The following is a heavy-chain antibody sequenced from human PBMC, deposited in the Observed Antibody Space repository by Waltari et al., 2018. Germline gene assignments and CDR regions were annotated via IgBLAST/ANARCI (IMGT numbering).Heavy chain of an antibody. Sequence: QVQLVQSGVEVKKPGASVKVSCKTSGYTFSRFGISWVRQAPGQGLEWMGWISAGNGHTNEAQNLQDRGTMTADTSTTTAYMELRSLTSDDTAVYYCARAGADVARFFDYWGQGTLVTVSS. CDR2: ISAGNGHT. V-gene: IGHV1-18*01. J-gene: IGHJ4*02. CDR3: ARAGADVARFFDY. CDR1: GYTFSRFG. D-gene: IGHD2-15*01.